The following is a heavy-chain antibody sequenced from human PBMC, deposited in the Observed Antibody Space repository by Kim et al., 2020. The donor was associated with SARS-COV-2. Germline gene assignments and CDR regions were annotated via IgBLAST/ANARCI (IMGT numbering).Heavy chain of an antibody. V-gene: IGHV4-39*01. J-gene: IGHJ4*02. CDR2: INYSGNT. CDR1: GDSISRSSNY. Sequence: SETLSLTCTVSGDSISRSSNYWGWIRQPPGKGLEWIGSINYSGNTYCNPSLKSRVTISVDTSKNQFSLKMRSVTAADTAVYYCARLVSENSAVEYWGQGTLVTVSS. CDR3: ARLVSENSAVEY.